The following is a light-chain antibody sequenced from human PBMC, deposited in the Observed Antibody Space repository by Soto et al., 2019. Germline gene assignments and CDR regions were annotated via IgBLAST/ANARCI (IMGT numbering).Light chain of an antibody. V-gene: IGKV1-39*01. Sequence: DIQMTQSPASLSASVGDRVTITCRASQTISSYLNWYQQKPGAAPKLLIYSASTLQSGVPSRFSGSGFGTDYTLTISSLQPADFAVYYCQQTFRTPHTFGQGTELDIK. CDR2: SAS. CDR3: QQTFRTPHT. J-gene: IGKJ2*01. CDR1: QTISSY.